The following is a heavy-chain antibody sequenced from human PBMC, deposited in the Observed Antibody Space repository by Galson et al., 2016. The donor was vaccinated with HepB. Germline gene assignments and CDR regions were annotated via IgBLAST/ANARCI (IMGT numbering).Heavy chain of an antibody. Sequence: SLRLSCAASGFTFSNYAMHWVRQAPETGLEYVSAIGSDGTTTYYSDSFRGRFTIPRDNSKSTLYLQMNSLRADDTAVYYCVKDVFGPIFGVVSNLDYWGQGTLVTVSS. V-gene: IGHV3-64D*06. CDR2: IGSDGTTT. CDR1: GFTFSNYA. D-gene: IGHD3-3*01. CDR3: VKDVFGPIFGVVSNLDY. J-gene: IGHJ4*02.